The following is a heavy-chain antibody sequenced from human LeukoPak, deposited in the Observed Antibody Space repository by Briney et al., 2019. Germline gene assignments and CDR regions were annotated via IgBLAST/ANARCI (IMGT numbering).Heavy chain of an antibody. CDR3: ARDGLLWFGELFPYYFDY. Sequence: PGGSLRLSCAASGFTFSSYSMNWVRQAPGKGLEWVSYISSSSSTIYYADSVKGRFTISRDNAKNSLYLQINSLRAEDTAVYYCARDGLLWFGELFPYYFDYWGQGTLVTVSS. CDR1: GFTFSSYS. D-gene: IGHD3-10*01. J-gene: IGHJ4*02. CDR2: ISSSSSTI. V-gene: IGHV3-48*01.